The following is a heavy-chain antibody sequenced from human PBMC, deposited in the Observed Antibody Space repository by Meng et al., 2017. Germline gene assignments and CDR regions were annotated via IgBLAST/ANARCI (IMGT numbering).Heavy chain of an antibody. V-gene: IGHV4-34*01. CDR2: INHSGST. Sequence: QVQLQQCGAGLLKPSETLSLTCAVYVGSFSGYYWSWIRQPPGKGLEWIGEINHSGSTNYNPSLKSRVTISVDTSKNQFSLKLSSVTAADTAVYYCAYATTVSNWGQGTLVTVSS. CDR3: AYATTVSN. J-gene: IGHJ4*02. D-gene: IGHD4-11*01. CDR1: VGSFSGYY.